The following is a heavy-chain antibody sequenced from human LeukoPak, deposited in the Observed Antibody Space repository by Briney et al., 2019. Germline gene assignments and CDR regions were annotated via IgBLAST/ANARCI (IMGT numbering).Heavy chain of an antibody. Sequence: SETLSLTCTVSGDSVRTNNYYWSWIRQPPGKGLEWIGYIHYSGNTNYNTSLKSRVTLSVDTSKSQFSLKLSSVTAADTAVYYCARMAQSSVFNWGQGTLVTVSS. CDR2: IHYSGNT. D-gene: IGHD5-24*01. J-gene: IGHJ4*02. CDR1: GDSVRTNNYY. V-gene: IGHV4-61*01. CDR3: ARMAQSSVFN.